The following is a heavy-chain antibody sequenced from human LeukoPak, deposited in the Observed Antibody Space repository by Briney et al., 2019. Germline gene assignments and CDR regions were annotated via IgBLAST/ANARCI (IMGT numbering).Heavy chain of an antibody. CDR3: ARGRIAAAAGTRYYYGMDV. J-gene: IGHJ6*02. CDR1: GGSFSGYY. V-gene: IGHV4-34*01. Sequence: PSETLSLTCAVYGGSFSGYYWSWIRQPPGKGLEWIGEINHSGSTNYNPSLKSRVTISVDTSKNQFSLKLSSVTAADTAVYYCARGRIAAAAGTRYYYGMDVWGQGTTVTVSS. D-gene: IGHD6-13*01. CDR2: INHSGST.